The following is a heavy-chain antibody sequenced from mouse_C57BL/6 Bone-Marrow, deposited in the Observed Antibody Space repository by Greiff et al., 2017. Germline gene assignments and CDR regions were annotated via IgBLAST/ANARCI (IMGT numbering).Heavy chain of an antibody. CDR2: IDPSDSYT. V-gene: IGHV1-69*01. J-gene: IGHJ2*01. D-gene: IGHD2-4*01. CDR1: GYTFTSYW. Sequence: QVQLHQPGAELVMPGASVKLSCKASGYTFTSYWMHWVKQRPGQGLEWIGEIDPSDSYTNYNQKFKGKSTLTVDKSSSTAYMQLSSLTSEDSAVYYCARGGGLRPDYWGQGTTLTVSS. CDR3: ARGGGLRPDY.